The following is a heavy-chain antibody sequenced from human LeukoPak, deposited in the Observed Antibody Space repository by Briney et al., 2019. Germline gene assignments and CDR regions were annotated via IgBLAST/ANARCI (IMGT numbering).Heavy chain of an antibody. CDR2: IYTSGST. V-gene: IGHV4-4*07. CDR1: GGSISSYC. D-gene: IGHD3-9*01. Sequence: PSETLSLTCTVSGGSISSYCWSWIRQPAGKGLEWIGRIYTSGSTNYNPSLKSRVTISADTSKNQFSLKLSSVTAADTAVYYCAREGAYYDILTGYYEPDAFDIWGQGTMVTVSS. J-gene: IGHJ3*02. CDR3: AREGAYYDILTGYYEPDAFDI.